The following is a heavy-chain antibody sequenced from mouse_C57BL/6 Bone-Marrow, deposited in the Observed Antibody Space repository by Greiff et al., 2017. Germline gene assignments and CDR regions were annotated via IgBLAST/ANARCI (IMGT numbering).Heavy chain of an antibody. J-gene: IGHJ2*01. CDR2: IYPSSGIT. V-gene: IGHV1-81*01. CDR1: GYTFTSYG. Sequence: VKLMESGAELARPGASVKLSCKASGYTFTSYGISWVKQRTGQGLEWIGEIYPSSGITYYNEKFKGKATLTAYKSSSTAYMELRSLTSADSAVYFCLVTTHWGQGTTLTVSS. CDR3: LVTTH. D-gene: IGHD2-5*01.